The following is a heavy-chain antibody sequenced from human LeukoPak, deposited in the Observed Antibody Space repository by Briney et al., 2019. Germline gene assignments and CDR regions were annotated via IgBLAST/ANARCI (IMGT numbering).Heavy chain of an antibody. CDR3: AKDLDGYNSGDAFDV. Sequence: ASVKVSCKASGYTFTGYYMHWVRQAPGQGLGWMGWINPNSGGTNYAQKFQGRVTMTRDTSISTAYMELSRLRSDDTAWYYCAKDLDGYNSGDAFDVWGPGTMVTVSS. CDR1: GYTFTGYY. J-gene: IGHJ3*01. V-gene: IGHV1-2*02. D-gene: IGHD5-24*01. CDR2: INPNSGGT.